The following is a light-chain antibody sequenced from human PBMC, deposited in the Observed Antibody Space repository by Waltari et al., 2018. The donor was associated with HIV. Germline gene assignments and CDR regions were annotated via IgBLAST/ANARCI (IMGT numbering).Light chain of an antibody. J-gene: IGLJ1*01. CDR1: SRDVGDSTY. Sequence: QSALTQPRSVSGSPGQSVTISCTGTSRDVGDSTYVSWYRQNPGKVPKLMIYDVSKRPSGVPDRFSGSRSGNTASLTISGLQAEDEADYFCCSYAGNYSYVFGSGSRVTVL. V-gene: IGLV2-11*01. CDR2: DVS. CDR3: CSYAGNYSYV.